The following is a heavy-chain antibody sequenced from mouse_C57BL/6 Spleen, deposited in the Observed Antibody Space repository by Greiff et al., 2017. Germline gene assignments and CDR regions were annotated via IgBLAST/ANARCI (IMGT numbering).Heavy chain of an antibody. CDR1: GYAFSSYW. Sequence: QVQLQQSGAELVKPGASVKISCKASGYAFSSYWMHWVKQRPGKGLEWIGQIYPGDGDTNYNGKFKGKATLTADKSSSTAYMQLSSLTSEDSAVYVSARAGGVYGRFDYWGQGTTLTVSS. D-gene: IGHD1-1*01. V-gene: IGHV1-80*01. J-gene: IGHJ2*01. CDR2: IYPGDGDT. CDR3: ARAGGVYGRFDY.